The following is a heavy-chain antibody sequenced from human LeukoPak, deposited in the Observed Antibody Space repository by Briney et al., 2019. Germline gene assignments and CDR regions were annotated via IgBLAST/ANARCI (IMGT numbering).Heavy chain of an antibody. D-gene: IGHD3-10*01. Sequence: GGSLRLSCAASGVTVSSNYISWVRQAPGRGLEWVSVIYSDGRTYYTDSVKGRFTISRDNSKNTLYLQMNSLRAEDTAVYYCARSRAGSGSYFGAFDIWGQGTMVTVSS. J-gene: IGHJ3*02. CDR2: IYSDGRT. V-gene: IGHV3-53*01. CDR1: GVTVSSNY. CDR3: ARSRAGSGSYFGAFDI.